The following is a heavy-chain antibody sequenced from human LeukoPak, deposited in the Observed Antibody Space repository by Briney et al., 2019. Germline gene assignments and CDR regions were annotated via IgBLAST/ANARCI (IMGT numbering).Heavy chain of an antibody. CDR1: GGTFSSSA. CDR2: IIPVLNIT. D-gene: IGHD5-18*01. CDR3: ARDQGLTAPPPYGLDV. Sequence: SVYVSCKSSGGTFSSSAITWVCLGPGPGLEWMGRIIPVLNITSYAQKFQGSVTITADTSTSTAYMELSSLRSEETAVYYCARDQGLTAPPPYGLDVWGQGTTVIVSS. J-gene: IGHJ6*02. V-gene: IGHV1-69*04.